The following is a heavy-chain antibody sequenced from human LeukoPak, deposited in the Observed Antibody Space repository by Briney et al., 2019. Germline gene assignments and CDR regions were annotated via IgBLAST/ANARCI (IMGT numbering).Heavy chain of an antibody. CDR2: ISWNSGSI. D-gene: IGHD3-22*01. J-gene: IGHJ4*02. Sequence: PGGSLRLSCAASGFTFYDYAMHWVRQAPGKGLEWVSGISWNSGSIGYADSVKGRFTISRDNARNSLYLQMNSLRAEDTALYYCAKDIGRYYYDSSFDYWGQGTLVTVSS. CDR3: AKDIGRYYYDSSFDY. CDR1: GFTFYDYA. V-gene: IGHV3-9*01.